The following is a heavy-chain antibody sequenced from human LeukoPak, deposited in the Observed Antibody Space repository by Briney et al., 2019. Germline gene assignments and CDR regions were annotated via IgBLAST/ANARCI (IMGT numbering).Heavy chain of an antibody. CDR1: GGSISSGDYY. CDR3: ARDGGSYI. Sequence: SQTLSLTCTVSGGSISSGDYYWSWLRQPPGMGLEWIGYIYYSGSTYCNPSLKSRVTISVDTSKNQFSLKLSSVTAADTAVYYCARDGGSYIWGQGTMVTVSS. V-gene: IGHV4-30-4*08. D-gene: IGHD2-15*01. J-gene: IGHJ3*02. CDR2: IYYSGST.